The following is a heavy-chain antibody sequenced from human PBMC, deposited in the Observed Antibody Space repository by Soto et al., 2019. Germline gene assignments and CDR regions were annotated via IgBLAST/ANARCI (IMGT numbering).Heavy chain of an antibody. CDR1: GGTFSSYA. CDR2: IIPLFGTA. D-gene: IGHD3-22*01. CDR3: ARVSRPYYYDSSGYSGWFDP. J-gene: IGHJ5*02. Sequence: QVQLVQSGAEVKKPGSSVQVYCKASGGTFSSYAISWVRQAPGQGLEWMGGIIPLFGTANYAQKFQGRVTITADESTSTAYMELRSLRSEDTAVYYCARVSRPYYYDSSGYSGWFDPWGQGTLVTVSS. V-gene: IGHV1-69*01.